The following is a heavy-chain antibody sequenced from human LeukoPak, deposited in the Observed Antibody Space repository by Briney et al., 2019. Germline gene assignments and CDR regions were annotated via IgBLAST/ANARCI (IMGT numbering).Heavy chain of an antibody. CDR3: ARDSYYYGSGSYYTSRPLGMDV. CDR1: GFTFSSYS. J-gene: IGHJ6*02. CDR2: ISSSSSTI. D-gene: IGHD3-10*01. Sequence: PGGSLRLSCAASGFTFSSYSMNWVRQAPGKGLEWVSYISSSSSTIYYADSVKGRFTISRDNAKNSLYLQMNSLRAEDTAVYYCARDSYYYGSGSYYTSRPLGMDVWGQGTTVTVSS. V-gene: IGHV3-48*04.